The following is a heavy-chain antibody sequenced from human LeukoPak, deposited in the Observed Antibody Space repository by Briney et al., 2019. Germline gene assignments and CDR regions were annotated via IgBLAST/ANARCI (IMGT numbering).Heavy chain of an antibody. CDR1: GFTFSSYA. CDR3: ARDRVVLRYFDWFDP. J-gene: IGHJ5*02. V-gene: IGHV3-30-3*01. Sequence: PGGSLRLSCAASGFTFSSYAMSWVRQAPGKGLEWVAVISYDGSNKYYADSVKGRFTISRDNSKNTPYLQMNSLRAEDTAVYYCARDRVVLRYFDWFDPWGQGTLVTVSS. D-gene: IGHD3-9*01. CDR2: ISYDGSNK.